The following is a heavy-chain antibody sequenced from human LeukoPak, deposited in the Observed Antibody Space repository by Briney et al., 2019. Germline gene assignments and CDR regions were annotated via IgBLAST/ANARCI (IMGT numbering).Heavy chain of an antibody. CDR3: ATEELRYFDY. CDR1: GYTFTSYG. J-gene: IGHJ4*02. V-gene: IGHV1-18*01. Sequence: ASVKVSCKASGYTFTSYGISWVRQSPGQGLEWMGWISAYNGNTIYAQKLQGRVTMTEDTSTDTAYMELSSLRSEDTAVYYCATEELRYFDYWGQGTLVTVSS. CDR2: ISAYNGNT. D-gene: IGHD1-26*01.